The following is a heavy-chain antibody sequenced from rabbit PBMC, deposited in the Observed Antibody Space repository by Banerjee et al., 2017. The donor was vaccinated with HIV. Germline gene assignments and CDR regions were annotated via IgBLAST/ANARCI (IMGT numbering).Heavy chain of an antibody. CDR3: ARATTYAGYGYPFNL. CDR2: IYSGSSVST. J-gene: IGHJ4*01. V-gene: IGHV1S40*01. D-gene: IGHD6-1*01. Sequence: QSLEESGGDLVKPGASLTLTCTASGFSFSGYYVCWVRQAPGKGLEWIGCIYSGSSVSTWYASWVNGRFTISKTSSTTVTLQMTSLTAADTATYSCARATTYAGYGYPFNLWGQGTLVTVS. CDR1: GFSFSGYY.